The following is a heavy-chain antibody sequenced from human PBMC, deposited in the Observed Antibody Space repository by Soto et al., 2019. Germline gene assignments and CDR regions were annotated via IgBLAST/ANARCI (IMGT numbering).Heavy chain of an antibody. D-gene: IGHD3-22*01. Sequence: EVQLLESGGGLVQPGGSLRLSCAASGFTFSSYAMSWVRQAPGKGLEWVSAISGSGGSTYYADSVKGRFTISRDNSKNTLYLQMNSLRAEDTAVYYCAKDPSPNHYDSSGYYRRWGQGTLVTVSS. CDR3: AKDPSPNHYDSSGYYRR. CDR2: ISGSGGST. V-gene: IGHV3-23*01. J-gene: IGHJ4*02. CDR1: GFTFSSYA.